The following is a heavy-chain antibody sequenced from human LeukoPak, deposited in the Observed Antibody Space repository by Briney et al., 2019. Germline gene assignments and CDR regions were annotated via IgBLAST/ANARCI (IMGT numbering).Heavy chain of an antibody. Sequence: GGSLRLSCAASGFTFSSYEMNWVRQAPGKGLEWVSYISSSGSTIYYADCVKGRFTISRDNSKNTLYLQMNSLRAEDTAVYYCAKSLTGWGFDYWGQGTLVTVSS. CDR1: GFTFSSYE. CDR2: ISSSGSTI. CDR3: AKSLTGWGFDY. V-gene: IGHV3-48*03. J-gene: IGHJ4*02. D-gene: IGHD3-9*01.